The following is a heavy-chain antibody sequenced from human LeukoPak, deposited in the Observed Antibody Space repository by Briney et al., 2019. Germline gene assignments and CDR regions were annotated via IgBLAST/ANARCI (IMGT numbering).Heavy chain of an antibody. CDR2: INPNSGVT. D-gene: IGHD3-22*01. CDR1: GYTFTGYY. V-gene: IGHV1-2*02. Sequence: ASVKVSCKASGYTFTGYYMHWVRQAPGQGLEGMGWINPNSGVTNYAQKFQGRVTMTRDTSISTAYMELSRLRSDDTAVFYCARTDVGYYDSSGYYDYWGQGTLVTVSS. J-gene: IGHJ4*02. CDR3: ARTDVGYYDSSGYYDY.